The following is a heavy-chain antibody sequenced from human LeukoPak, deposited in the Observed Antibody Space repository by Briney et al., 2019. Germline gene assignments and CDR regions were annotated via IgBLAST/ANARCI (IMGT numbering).Heavy chain of an antibody. J-gene: IGHJ4*02. V-gene: IGHV4-39*07. Sequence: PSETLSLTCTVSGYSISSSSYYWGWIRQPPGKGLEWIGGIHYNGSTYYNPSLKSRVTMSVDTSKNQFSLKLSSVTAADTPVYYCARDQGSGAFDYWGQGTLVTVSS. CDR2: IHYNGST. CDR1: GYSISSSSYY. CDR3: ARDQGSGAFDY. D-gene: IGHD2-15*01.